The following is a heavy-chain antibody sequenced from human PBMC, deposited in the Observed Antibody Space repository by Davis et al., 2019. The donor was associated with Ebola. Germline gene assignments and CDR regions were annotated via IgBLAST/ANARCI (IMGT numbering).Heavy chain of an antibody. CDR3: ARGRFLEWAIDY. D-gene: IGHD3-3*01. CDR1: GGSISSGGYY. J-gene: IGHJ4*02. CDR2: IYYSGST. V-gene: IGHV4-31*03. Sequence: SETLSLTCTVSGGSISSGGYYWSWIRQHPGKGLEWIGYIYYSGSTYYNPSLKSRVTISVDTSKNQFSLKLSSVTAADTAVYYCARGRFLEWAIDYWGQGALVTVSS.